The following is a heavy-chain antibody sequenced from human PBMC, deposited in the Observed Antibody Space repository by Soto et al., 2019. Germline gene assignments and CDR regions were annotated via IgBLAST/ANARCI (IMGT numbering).Heavy chain of an antibody. D-gene: IGHD2-2*01. V-gene: IGHV4-30-2*01. CDR3: AREMGRYCSSTSCRPVLGWFDP. Sequence: TSETLSLTCAVSGGSITSGAYSWSWIRQPPGKVLEWLGYISQSGATYYNPSLERRVTISMDTSKNAFSLNLSSVTADDTAVYYCAREMGRYCSSTSCRPVLGWFDPWGQGTLVTVSS. CDR1: GGSITSGAYS. CDR2: ISQSGAT. J-gene: IGHJ5*02.